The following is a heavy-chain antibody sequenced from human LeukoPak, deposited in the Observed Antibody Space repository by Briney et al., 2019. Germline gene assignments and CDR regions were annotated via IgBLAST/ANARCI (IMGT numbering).Heavy chain of an antibody. CDR1: GGSIISYY. CDR3: AREKYYYDKIGYNPLDY. CDR2: IYPSGST. D-gene: IGHD3-22*01. J-gene: IGHJ4*02. V-gene: IGHV4-4*07. Sequence: SETLSLTCTVSGGSIISYYWNWIRQPAGKGPEWIGRIYPSGSTNYNPSLKSRVTISVDKSKNQFSLKLRSVTAADTAVYYCAREKYYYDKIGYNPLDYWGQGTLVTVSS.